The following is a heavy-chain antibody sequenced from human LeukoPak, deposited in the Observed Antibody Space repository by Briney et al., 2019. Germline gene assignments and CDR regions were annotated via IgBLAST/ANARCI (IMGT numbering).Heavy chain of an antibody. J-gene: IGHJ4*02. CDR1: GFTFSSYA. D-gene: IGHD2-2*01. CDR2: ISGGGSST. V-gene: IGHV3-23*01. CDR3: AKFRPGYYCTSTSFYGSFDF. Sequence: GGSLRLSCAASGFTFSSYAITWVRQAPGKGLEWVSAISGGGSSTYYADSVKGRFTISRDNSKNTLYLQINTLPPEHTAVYYCAKFRPGYYCTSTSFYGSFDFWGQGTLVTVSS.